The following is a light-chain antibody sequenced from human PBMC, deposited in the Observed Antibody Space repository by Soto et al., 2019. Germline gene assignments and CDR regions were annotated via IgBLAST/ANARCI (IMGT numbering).Light chain of an antibody. J-gene: IGKJ3*01. Sequence: EIVLTQSPGTLSLSPGERATLSCRASQSVSSINLAWYQQKPGQAPRLLIYGASSRATGIPDRFSGSGSGTDFTLTISRLEPEDFAVYYCQQYGSSPFTFGPGTKVDLQ. CDR2: GAS. CDR3: QQYGSSPFT. V-gene: IGKV3-20*01. CDR1: QSVSSIN.